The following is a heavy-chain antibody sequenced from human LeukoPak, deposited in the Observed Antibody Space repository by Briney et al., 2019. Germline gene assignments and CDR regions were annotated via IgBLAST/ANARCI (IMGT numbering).Heavy chain of an antibody. Sequence: SETLSLTCSVSGGSIGSGDYYWGWIRQSPGKGLEWIGSIHHSGRTYYYPSLKSRVTMSVDTSSKQFSLRLNSVTAADTAVYYCARHPGGSAFDIWGQGTMVTASS. CDR1: GGSIGSGDYY. J-gene: IGHJ3*02. V-gene: IGHV4-39*01. D-gene: IGHD3-10*01. CDR2: IHHSGRT. CDR3: ARHPGGSAFDI.